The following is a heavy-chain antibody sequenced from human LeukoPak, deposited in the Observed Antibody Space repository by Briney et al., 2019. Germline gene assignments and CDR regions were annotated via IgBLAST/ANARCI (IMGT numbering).Heavy chain of an antibody. J-gene: IGHJ4*02. CDR1: GFTFSSYG. CDR2: IRYDGSNK. Sequence: GGSLRLSCAASGFTFSSYGMHWVRQAPGKGLEWVAFIRYDGSNKYYADSVKGRFTISRDNAKNSLYLQMNSLRAEDTAVYYCARGRYCSGGSCPTPSYWGQGTLVTVSS. CDR3: ARGRYCSGGSCPTPSY. D-gene: IGHD2-15*01. V-gene: IGHV3-30*02.